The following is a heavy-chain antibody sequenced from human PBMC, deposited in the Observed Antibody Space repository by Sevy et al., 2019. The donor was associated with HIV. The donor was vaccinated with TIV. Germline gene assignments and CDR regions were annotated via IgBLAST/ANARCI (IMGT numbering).Heavy chain of an antibody. CDR3: ASDPAPSGWDRYYYCGMDV. CDR1: GYTLTGYY. Sequence: ASVKVSCKASGYTLTGYYMHWVRQAPGQGLEWMGWINPNSGGTNYAQKFQGRVTMTRDTSISTAYMELSRLGSDDTAVYYCASDPAPSGWDRYYYCGMDVWGQGTTVTVSS. D-gene: IGHD6-19*01. V-gene: IGHV1-2*02. CDR2: INPNSGGT. J-gene: IGHJ6*02.